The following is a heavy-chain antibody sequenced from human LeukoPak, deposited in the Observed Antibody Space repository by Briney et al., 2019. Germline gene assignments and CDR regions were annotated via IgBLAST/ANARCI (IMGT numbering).Heavy chain of an antibody. V-gene: IGHV3-48*03. Sequence: GSLRLSCAASGFTFSSYDMNWVRQAPGKGLEWVSYISSSGSTLYYSDSVKGRFTNSRNNAKISLYLQMNSLRAEYTAVYYCAREGVANWFDPWGQGTLVTVSS. CDR1: GFTFSSYD. CDR3: AREGVANWFDP. D-gene: IGHD3-3*01. J-gene: IGHJ5*02. CDR2: ISSSGSTL.